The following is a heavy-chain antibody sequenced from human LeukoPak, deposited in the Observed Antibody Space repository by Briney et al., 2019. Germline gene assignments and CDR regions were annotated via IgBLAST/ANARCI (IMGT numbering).Heavy chain of an antibody. D-gene: IGHD6-13*01. CDR3: ARTAAAGRGGYYFDY. Sequence: SETLSLTCAVYGGSFSGYYWGWIRQPPGKGLEWIGEINHSGSTNYNPSLKSRVTISVDTSKNQFSLKLSSVTAADTAVYYCARTAAAGRGGYYFDYWGQGTLVTVSS. J-gene: IGHJ4*02. CDR1: GGSFSGYY. CDR2: INHSGST. V-gene: IGHV4-34*01.